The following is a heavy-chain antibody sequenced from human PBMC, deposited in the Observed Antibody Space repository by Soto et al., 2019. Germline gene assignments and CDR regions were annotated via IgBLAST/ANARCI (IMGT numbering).Heavy chain of an antibody. CDR1: GGTFGSYA. D-gene: IGHD2-2*01. Sequence: QGQLVQSGAEVKKPGSSVKVSCKASGGTFGSYAFSWVRQAPGQGLEWMGGIIPVSGAAHYAQKFQGRVTITADESTSTAYMELSSLSSQDTAVYYCATALGCRSTSCTLDYWGQGTRVIVS. CDR2: IIPVSGAA. CDR3: ATALGCRSTSCTLDY. V-gene: IGHV1-69*01. J-gene: IGHJ4*02.